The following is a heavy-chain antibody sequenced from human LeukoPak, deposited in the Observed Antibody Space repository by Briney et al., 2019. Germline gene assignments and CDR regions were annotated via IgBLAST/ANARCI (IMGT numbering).Heavy chain of an antibody. V-gene: IGHV3-33*01. CDR2: VWYDGNNK. Sequence: GGSLRLSCSASGLSFSSYAIHLDREAPGQGLELANIVWYDGNNKYYADSVKGRFTVSRDNSGNMVYLQMYSLRPEDTAVYYCARGAGVGAGSFDSWGQGTMVIVSS. D-gene: IGHD1-26*01. J-gene: IGHJ4*02. CDR3: ARGAGVGAGSFDS. CDR1: GLSFSSYA.